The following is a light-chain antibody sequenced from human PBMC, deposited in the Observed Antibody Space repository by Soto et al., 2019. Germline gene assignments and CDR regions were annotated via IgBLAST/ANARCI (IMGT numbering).Light chain of an antibody. CDR2: LNSDGSH. V-gene: IGLV4-69*01. Sequence: LVLTQSPSASASLGASVKLTCTLSSGHSSYAIAWHQQQPEKGPRYLMKLNSDGSHSKGDGIPDRFSGSSSGDERYLIISSLQSEDEADYYCQTWGSGIQVFGGGTQLTVL. J-gene: IGLJ2*01. CDR1: SGHSSYA. CDR3: QTWGSGIQV.